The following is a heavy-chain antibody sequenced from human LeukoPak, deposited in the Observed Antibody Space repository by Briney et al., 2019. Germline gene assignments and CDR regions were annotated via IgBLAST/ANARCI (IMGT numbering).Heavy chain of an antibody. CDR3: ARRRSSAHDFDY. CDR1: GGSFSGYY. V-gene: IGHV4-34*01. D-gene: IGHD3-22*01. Sequence: PSETLSLTCAVYGGSFSGYYWSWIRQPPGKGLEWIGEINHSGSTNYNPSLKSRVTISVDTSKNQFSLKLSSVTAADTAVYYCARRRSSAHDFDYWGQGTLVTVSS. J-gene: IGHJ4*02. CDR2: INHSGST.